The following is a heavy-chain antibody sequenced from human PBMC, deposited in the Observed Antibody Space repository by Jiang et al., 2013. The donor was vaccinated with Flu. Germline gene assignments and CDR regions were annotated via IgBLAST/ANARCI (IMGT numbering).Heavy chain of an antibody. CDR3: AHTNHLIRVLWFGELYYFDY. Sequence: KPTQTLTLTCTFSGFSLSTSGVGXGWIRQPPGKALEWLALIYWNDDKRYSPSLKSRLTITKDTSKNQVVLTMTNMDPVDTATYYCAHTNHLIRVLWFGELYYFDYWGQGTLVTVSS. D-gene: IGHD3-10*01. V-gene: IGHV2-5*01. J-gene: IGHJ4*02. CDR2: IYWNDDK. CDR1: GFSLSTSGVG.